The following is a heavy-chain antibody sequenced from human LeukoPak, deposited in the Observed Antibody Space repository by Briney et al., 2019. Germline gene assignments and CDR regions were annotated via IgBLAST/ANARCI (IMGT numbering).Heavy chain of an antibody. Sequence: GGSLRLSCAASGFTFSSYAMSWVRQAPGKGLEWVSGISGSGGSTYYADSVKGRFTISRDNSENTLYLQMNSLRAEDTAVYYCAEASSSWSHSDYWGQGTLVTVSS. CDR2: ISGSGGST. CDR3: AEASSSWSHSDY. CDR1: GFTFSSYA. D-gene: IGHD6-13*01. J-gene: IGHJ4*02. V-gene: IGHV3-23*01.